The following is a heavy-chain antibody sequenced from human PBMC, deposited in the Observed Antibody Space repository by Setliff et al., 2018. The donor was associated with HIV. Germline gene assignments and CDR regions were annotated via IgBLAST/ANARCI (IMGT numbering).Heavy chain of an antibody. V-gene: IGHV4-61*09. CDR2: IYTSGTT. Sequence: SETLSLTCTVSGGSISSGSYYWNWIRQPAGKGLEWIGHIYTSGTTVYNHSLKSRVAISVDTSRNQFSLKLSSVTAADTAVYYCASMRITIFGVVTSYYSYVDVWGKGTTVTV. CDR1: GGSISSGSYY. CDR3: ASMRITIFGVVTSYYSYVDV. D-gene: IGHD3-3*01. J-gene: IGHJ6*03.